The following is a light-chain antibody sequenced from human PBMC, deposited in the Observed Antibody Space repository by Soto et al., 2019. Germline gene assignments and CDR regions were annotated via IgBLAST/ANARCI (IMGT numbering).Light chain of an antibody. Sequence: DIQMTQSPSTLSASVGDRVTITCRASQSINSWLAWYQQKPGKAPNLLISDASSLESEVPSRFSGSGSGTEFTLTISSLQPGDFATYYCQQYNYYPYTFGQGTKLEIK. CDR3: QQYNYYPYT. CDR1: QSINSW. J-gene: IGKJ2*01. V-gene: IGKV1-5*01. CDR2: DAS.